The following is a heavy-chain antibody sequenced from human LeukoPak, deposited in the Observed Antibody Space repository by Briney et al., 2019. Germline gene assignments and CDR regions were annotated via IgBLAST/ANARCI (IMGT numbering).Heavy chain of an antibody. CDR1: GFTVSSNY. V-gene: IGHV3-48*01. D-gene: IGHD2-8*02. J-gene: IGHJ4*02. CDR2: IGVSSSLV. Sequence: GGSLRLSCAASGFTVSSNYMDWVRQAPGKGLEWVSYIGVSSSLVRYADSVKGRFTISRDNAKNSLYLQMDSLRAEDTAMYYCARDHWSPPSYWGQGTLVTVSS. CDR3: ARDHWSPPSY.